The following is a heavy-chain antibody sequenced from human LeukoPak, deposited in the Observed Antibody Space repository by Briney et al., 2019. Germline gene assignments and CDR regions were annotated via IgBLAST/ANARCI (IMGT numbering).Heavy chain of an antibody. Sequence: SETLSLTCTLSGGSISSYYWSWIRQPPGKGLEWIGYIYYSGSTNYNPSLKSRVTISVDTSKNQFSLKLNSVTAADTAVYYCARHRGCRYDAFDIWGQGTMVTVSS. CDR1: GGSISSYY. V-gene: IGHV4-59*01. CDR3: ARHRGCRYDAFDI. J-gene: IGHJ3*02. D-gene: IGHD5-18*01. CDR2: IYYSGST.